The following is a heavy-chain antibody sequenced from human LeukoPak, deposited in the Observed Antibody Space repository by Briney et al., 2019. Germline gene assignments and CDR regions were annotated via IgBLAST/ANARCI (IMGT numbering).Heavy chain of an antibody. CDR1: GGSIISSSYY. J-gene: IGHJ6*02. D-gene: IGHD6-19*01. CDR3: RTSTSGYYYGRDV. CDR2: INYGGST. V-gene: IGHV4-39*02. Sequence: SETLSLTCTVSGGSIISSSYYWGCIRQPPGKGLEWIGIINYGGSTFYNPSLKSRVNISVDTSKNHFSLNLTSVTAADTAVYYCRTSTSGYYYGRDVWGQGTTVTVSS.